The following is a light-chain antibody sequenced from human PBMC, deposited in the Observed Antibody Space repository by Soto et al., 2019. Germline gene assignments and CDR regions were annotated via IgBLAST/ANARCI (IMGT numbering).Light chain of an antibody. J-gene: IGKJ4*01. CDR1: QNINDW. CDR2: GAY. Sequence: DMQMTQSPSTLSASVGDRVTITCRANQNINDWLAWYQQKPGKAPKLLIYGAYNLQTGVPSRFSGSGSGTEFTFTISSLQPYDFATYYCQRYNYYFGGATKVDFK. V-gene: IGKV1-5*03. CDR3: QRYNYY.